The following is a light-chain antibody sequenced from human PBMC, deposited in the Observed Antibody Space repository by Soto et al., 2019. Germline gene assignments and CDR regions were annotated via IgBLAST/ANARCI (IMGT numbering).Light chain of an antibody. Sequence: DILMTQSQINLSVTPGEASSISCRSSHILLYNNTYNYLDWYVQKPGQSPQLLIYFGSNRTPGVPDRFSGSGSGTDFTLKINRVEAEDVGTYYCMQALQSLTCGKGQRRAIK. V-gene: IGKV2-28*01. CDR2: FGS. J-gene: IGKJ5*01. CDR3: MQALQSLT. CDR1: HILLYNNTYNY.